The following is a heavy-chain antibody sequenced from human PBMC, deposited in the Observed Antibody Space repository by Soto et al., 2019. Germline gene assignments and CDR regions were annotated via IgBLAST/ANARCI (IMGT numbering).Heavy chain of an antibody. J-gene: IGHJ4*02. V-gene: IGHV4-59*01. Sequence: LACAASGFTFGSYAMHWVRQAPGXGREWIGYIXYSGRXKYNHSLKSRVXMSVDSSXXPYSLWLTYVSVYDTAVYYCWRGYDNSGWFPGYWGKGTLVTVFS. CDR3: WRGYDNSGWFPGY. CDR2: IXYSGRX. CDR1: GFTFGSYA. D-gene: IGHD6-19*01.